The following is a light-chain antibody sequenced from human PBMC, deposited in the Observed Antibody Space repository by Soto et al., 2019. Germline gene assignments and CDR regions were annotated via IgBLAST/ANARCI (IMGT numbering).Light chain of an antibody. Sequence: EIVFTQSPATLSLSPGEKATLSCRASESVSSYLAWYQQRPGQGPRLLIFDASNRQYGIPARFSGSGSGTDFTLTISSLEPEDFAVYYCQQRYNWPPTFGQGTKV. CDR2: DAS. V-gene: IGKV3-11*01. CDR1: ESVSSY. J-gene: IGKJ1*01. CDR3: QQRYNWPPT.